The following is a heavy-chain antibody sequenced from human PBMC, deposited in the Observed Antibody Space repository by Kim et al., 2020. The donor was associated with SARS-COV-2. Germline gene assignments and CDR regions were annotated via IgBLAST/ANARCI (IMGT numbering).Heavy chain of an antibody. J-gene: IGHJ4*02. V-gene: IGHV4-39*07. CDR1: GGSISSSSYY. CDR3: ARGDWWELLAH. Sequence: SETLSLTCTVSGGSISSSSYYWGWIRQPPGKGLEWIGSIYYSGSTYYNPSLKSRVTISVDTSKNQFSLKLSSVTAADTAVYYCARGDWWELLAHWGQGTLVTVSS. CDR2: IYYSGST. D-gene: IGHD1-26*01.